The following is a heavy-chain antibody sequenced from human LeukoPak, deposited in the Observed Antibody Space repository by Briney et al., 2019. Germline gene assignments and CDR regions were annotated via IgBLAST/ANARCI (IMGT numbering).Heavy chain of an antibody. CDR2: IWYDGSFE. J-gene: IGHJ5*01. CDR1: GFTFNKYG. D-gene: IGHD3-10*01. Sequence: GGSLRLSCVASGFTFNKYGVHWVRQAPGKGLEGVAVIWYDGSFEYYADSVKGRLAISRDNDKNTVNLQMNSLRVEDTAVYYCARDGSGLAVRGWFDFWGQGTLVTVSS. CDR3: ARDGSGLAVRGWFDF. V-gene: IGHV3-33*01.